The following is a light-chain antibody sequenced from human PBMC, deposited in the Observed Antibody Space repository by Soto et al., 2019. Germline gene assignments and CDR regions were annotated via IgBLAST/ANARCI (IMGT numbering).Light chain of an antibody. CDR2: KAA. J-gene: IGKJ1*01. V-gene: IGKV1-5*03. CDR1: DNIVHW. CDR3: QQYNIYSET. Sequence: DIQMTQSPSTLSASVGDRVAITCRASDNIVHWVAWYQQKPGKAPKLLIYKAANLADEVPSRFAGSGSGTDFTLTITRLQPDDFATYYCQQYNIYSETFGQGTKVDIK.